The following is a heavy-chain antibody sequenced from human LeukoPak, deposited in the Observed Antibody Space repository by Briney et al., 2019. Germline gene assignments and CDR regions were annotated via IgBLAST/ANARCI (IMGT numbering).Heavy chain of an antibody. Sequence: GGSLRLSCAASGFTFSSYSMNWVRQAPGKGLEWVSYISSSSSTIYYADSVKGRFTISRDNAKNSLYLQMNSLRAEDTAVYYCARAPTYDFWSALCDYWGQGTMVTVSS. CDR1: GFTFSSYS. V-gene: IGHV3-48*01. J-gene: IGHJ4*02. CDR2: ISSSSSTI. CDR3: ARAPTYDFWSALCDY. D-gene: IGHD3-3*01.